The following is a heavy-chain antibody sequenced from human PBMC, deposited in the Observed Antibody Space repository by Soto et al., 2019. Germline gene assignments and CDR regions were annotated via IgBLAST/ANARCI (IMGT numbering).Heavy chain of an antibody. CDR2: IWYDGSNK. V-gene: IGHV3-33*01. CDR3: VRVSYYYDSSGYYSSYYFDY. J-gene: IGHJ4*02. CDR1: GCTFSSYG. D-gene: IGHD3-22*01. Sequence: GGSLRLSCAASGCTFSSYGMHWVRQDPGKGLEWVAVIWYDGSNKYYADSVKGRFTISRDNSKNTLYLQMNSLRAEDTAVYYCVRVSYYYDSSGYYSSYYFDYWGQGTLVTVS.